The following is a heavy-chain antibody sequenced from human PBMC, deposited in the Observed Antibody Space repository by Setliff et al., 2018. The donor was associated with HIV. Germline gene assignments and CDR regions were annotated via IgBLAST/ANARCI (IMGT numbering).Heavy chain of an antibody. Sequence: GGSLRLSCAASGFTFSSYGMHWVRQAPGKGLEWVAFIRYDGSNKYYADSVKGRFTSSRDNSKNTLYLQMNSLRAEDMGVYYCAKGALVYCSGTICYPFDYWAQGTLVTVSS. CDR2: IRYDGSNK. CDR1: GFTFSSYG. V-gene: IGHV3-30*02. CDR3: AKGALVYCSGTICYPFDY. J-gene: IGHJ4*02. D-gene: IGHD2-15*01.